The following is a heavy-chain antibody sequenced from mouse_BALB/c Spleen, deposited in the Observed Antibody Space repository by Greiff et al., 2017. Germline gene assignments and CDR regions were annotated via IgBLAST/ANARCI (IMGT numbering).Heavy chain of an antibody. V-gene: IGHV1-14*01. CDR3: ARLGYYGSSYDAMDY. Sequence: VHVKQSGPELVKPGASVKMSCKASGYTFTSYVMHWVKQKPGQGLEWIGYINPYNDGTKYNEKFKGKATLTSDKSSSTAYMELSSLTSEDSAVYYCARLGYYGSSYDAMDYWGQGTSVTVSS. CDR1: GYTFTSYV. CDR2: INPYNDGT. D-gene: IGHD1-1*01. J-gene: IGHJ4*01.